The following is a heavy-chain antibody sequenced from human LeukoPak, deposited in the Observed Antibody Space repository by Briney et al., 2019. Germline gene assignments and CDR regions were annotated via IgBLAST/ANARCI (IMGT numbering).Heavy chain of an antibody. J-gene: IGHJ4*02. CDR3: ARGPRGYSYGYIPDY. Sequence: ASVKVSCKASGYTFTGYYMHWVRQAPGQGLERMGWINPNSGGTNYAQKFQGRVTMTRDTSISTAYMELSRLRSDDTAVYYCARGPRGYSYGYIPDYWGQGTLVTVSS. D-gene: IGHD5-18*01. CDR2: INPNSGGT. CDR1: GYTFTGYY. V-gene: IGHV1-2*02.